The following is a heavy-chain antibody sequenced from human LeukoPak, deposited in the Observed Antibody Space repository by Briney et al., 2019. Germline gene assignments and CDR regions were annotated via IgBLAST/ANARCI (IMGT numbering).Heavy chain of an antibody. D-gene: IGHD2-2*01. CDR3: ATDRPSSAKVGPRGYYYYYMDV. V-gene: IGHV1-69*10. CDR2: ITPILGTA. J-gene: IGHJ6*03. Sequence: SVKVSCKASGGTFSTYAISWVRQAPGQGLEWMGGITPILGTANYAQKFQGRVTINADQSTSTAYMELSSLRSEGTAVYYCATDRPSSAKVGPRGYYYYYMDVWGKGTTVTVSS. CDR1: GGTFSTYA.